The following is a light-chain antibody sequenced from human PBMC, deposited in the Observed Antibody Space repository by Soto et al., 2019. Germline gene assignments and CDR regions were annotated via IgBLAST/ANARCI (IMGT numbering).Light chain of an antibody. V-gene: IGKV1-27*01. J-gene: IGKJ3*01. CDR1: QGISNY. CDR3: QKYNSARET. CDR2: AAS. Sequence: DIPMTQSPSSLSASVGDRVTITCRASQGISNYLAWYQQKPGKVPKTLIYAASTLQSGVPFRFSGSGSGTDFTLTISSLQPEDVATYYCQKYNSARETFGPGTKVDIK.